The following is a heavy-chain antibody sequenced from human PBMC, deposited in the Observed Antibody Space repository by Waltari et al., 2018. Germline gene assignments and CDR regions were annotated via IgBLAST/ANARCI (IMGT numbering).Heavy chain of an antibody. D-gene: IGHD3-16*01. CDR2: IYSRGGS. V-gene: IGHV4-59*01. CDR3: ARVLRSAWGVWFDP. Sequence: QLHLQESGPRLVRPPEILSLTCSVSNGSISSSYWSWIRQPPGKGLEWIGYIYSRGGSNYNPSLKSRVTISVDTSKNQFSLKLNSVTAADTAVYYCARVLRSAWGVWFDPWGPGTLVIVSS. J-gene: IGHJ5*02. CDR1: NGSISSSY.